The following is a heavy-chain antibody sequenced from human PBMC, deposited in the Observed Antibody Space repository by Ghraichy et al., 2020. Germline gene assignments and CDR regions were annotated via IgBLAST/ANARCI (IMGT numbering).Heavy chain of an antibody. V-gene: IGHV2-70*11. D-gene: IGHD1-14*01. CDR3: ARIFGIEGGGGYYYYYYMDV. Sequence: SGPTLVKPTQTLTLTCTFSGFSLSTSGMCVSWIRQPPGKALEWLARIDWDDDKYYSTSLKTRLTISKDTSKNQVVLTMTNMDPVDTATYYCARIFGIEGGGGYYYYYYMDVWGKGTTVTVSS. CDR2: IDWDDDK. CDR1: GFSLSTSGMC. J-gene: IGHJ6*03.